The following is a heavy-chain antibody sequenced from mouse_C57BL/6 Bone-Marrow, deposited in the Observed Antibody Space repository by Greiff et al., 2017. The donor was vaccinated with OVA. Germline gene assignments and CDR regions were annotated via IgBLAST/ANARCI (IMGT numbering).Heavy chain of an antibody. CDR1: GYTFTSYW. Sequence: QVQLQQPGAELVKPGASVKLSCKASGYTFTSYWMPWVNQRPGQGLEWIGEIDPSDSYTNYIQKLKGKATLTVDTSSSTGYMQLSSLTSEDSAIYYCACGNFRDDWGTGTTLTVSS. D-gene: IGHD2-1*01. CDR2: IDPSDSYT. CDR3: ACGNFRDD. V-gene: IGHV1-50*01. J-gene: IGHJ2*01.